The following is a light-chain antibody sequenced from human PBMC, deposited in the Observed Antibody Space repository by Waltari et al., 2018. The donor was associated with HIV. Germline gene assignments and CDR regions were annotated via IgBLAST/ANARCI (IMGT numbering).Light chain of an antibody. V-gene: IGKV1-39*01. Sequence: QLTQSPSSLSASLGDTVTITCRASQNLKTFLNWYQLRPGKAPRLLIHGVSGLPTGVPSRFSGGGSGADFTLTINNLQPEDFASYFCQQTYSVSITFGPGTRVEI. CDR2: GVS. J-gene: IGKJ5*01. CDR3: QQTYSVSIT. CDR1: QNLKTF.